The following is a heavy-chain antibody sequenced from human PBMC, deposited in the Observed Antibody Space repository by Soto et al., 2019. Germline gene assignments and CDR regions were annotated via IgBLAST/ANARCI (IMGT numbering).Heavy chain of an antibody. D-gene: IGHD1-20*01. V-gene: IGHV4-31*11. CDR2: IYYSGST. CDR3: ARTLGITGTTGRDY. J-gene: IGHJ4*02. Sequence: SETLCLTCAVSGGSISGSGWCSSVSQPPGKGLEWIGYIYYSGSTYYNPSLKSRVTISVDTSKNQFSLKLSSVTAADTAVYYCARTLGITGTTGRDYWGQGTLVTVSS. CDR1: GGSISGSGWC.